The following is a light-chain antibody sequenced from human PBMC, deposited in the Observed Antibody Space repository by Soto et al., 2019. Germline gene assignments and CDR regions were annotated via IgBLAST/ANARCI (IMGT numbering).Light chain of an antibody. CDR3: QQLTTYPIT. CDR1: QGIRSY. V-gene: IGKV1-9*01. J-gene: IGKJ5*01. Sequence: DIQLTQSPSFLSGSVGDRVTITCRASQGIRSYLAWYQQKPGKAPKLLIYAASTLQGGIPSRFSGSGSVTEFRLTSSSLQPEDFATYYCQQLTTYPITFGQGTRLEPK. CDR2: AAS.